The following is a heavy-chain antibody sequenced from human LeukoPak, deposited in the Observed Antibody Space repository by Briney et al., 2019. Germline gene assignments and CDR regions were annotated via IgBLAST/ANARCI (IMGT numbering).Heavy chain of an antibody. D-gene: IGHD1-26*01. J-gene: IGHJ4*02. V-gene: IGHV3-21*01. CDR2: ISSSSSYI. Sequence: GGSLRLSCAASGFTISSYSMNWVRQAPGKGLEWVSSISSSSSYIYYADSVKGRFTISRDNAKNSLYLQMNSLRAEDTAVYYCARSSGSYAVDYWGQGTLVTVSS. CDR3: ARSSGSYAVDY. CDR1: GFTISSYS.